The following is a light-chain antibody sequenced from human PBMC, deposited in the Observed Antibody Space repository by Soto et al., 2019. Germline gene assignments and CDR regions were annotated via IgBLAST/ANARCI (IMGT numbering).Light chain of an antibody. CDR1: SSNIGAGYD. CDR3: QSYDSSLSGVV. V-gene: IGLV1-40*01. Sequence: QLVLTQPPSASGAPGQRVTISCTGSSSNIGAGYDVHWYQQLPGTAPKLLIYGNSNRPSGVPDRFSGSKSGTSASLAITGLQAEDEADYYCQSYDSSLSGVVFGGGTKLTLL. J-gene: IGLJ2*01. CDR2: GNS.